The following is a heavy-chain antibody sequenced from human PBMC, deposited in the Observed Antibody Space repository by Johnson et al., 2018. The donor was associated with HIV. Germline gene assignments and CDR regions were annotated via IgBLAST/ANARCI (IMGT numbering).Heavy chain of an antibody. V-gene: IGHV3-30*04. CDR3: ARWGGCGGECYSGYDAFDI. J-gene: IGHJ3*02. CDR1: GFTFSSYA. Sequence: QVQLVESGGGVVQPGRSLRLSCAASGFTFSSYAMHWVRQAPGKGLEWVAIISYDGGNKYYAASVKGRFNISRDNSKNTLYLKMNSLRTWDTAVYYCARWGGCGGECYSGYDAFDIWGQGTMVTVSS. D-gene: IGHD2-21*01. CDR2: ISYDGGNK.